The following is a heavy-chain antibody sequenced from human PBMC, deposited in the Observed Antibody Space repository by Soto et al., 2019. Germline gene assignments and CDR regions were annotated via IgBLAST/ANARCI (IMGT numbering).Heavy chain of an antibody. CDR1: GYTFTSYA. CDR3: ARSIVVVTALDY. Sequence: ASVKVSCTASGYTFTSYAMHWVRQAPGQRLEWMGRINAGNGNTKYSQKFQGRVTITRDTSASTAYMELSSLRSEDTAVYYCARSIVVVTALDYWGQGTLVTVSS. J-gene: IGHJ4*02. V-gene: IGHV1-3*01. CDR2: INAGNGNT. D-gene: IGHD2-21*02.